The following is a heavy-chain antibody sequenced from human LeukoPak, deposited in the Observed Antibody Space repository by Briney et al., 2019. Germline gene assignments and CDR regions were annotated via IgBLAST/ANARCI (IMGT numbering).Heavy chain of an antibody. J-gene: IGHJ4*02. Sequence: GGSLRLSCAASGFTVSSNYMSWGRQAPGKGLEWVSLIYSGGNTYYADSVKGRFTISTDNSKNTLYLQMNSLRAEDTAVYYCASQKYCTNGICYRKYYFDHWGQGTLVTVSS. CDR1: GFTVSSNY. CDR2: IYSGGNT. CDR3: ASQKYCTNGICYRKYYFDH. D-gene: IGHD2-8*01. V-gene: IGHV3-66*04.